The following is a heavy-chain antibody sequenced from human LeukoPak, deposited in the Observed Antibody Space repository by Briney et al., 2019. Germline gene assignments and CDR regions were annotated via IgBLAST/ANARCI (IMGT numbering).Heavy chain of an antibody. D-gene: IGHD3-10*01. J-gene: IGHJ6*03. V-gene: IGHV1-8*03. CDR1: GYTFTSYD. CDR3: ARGSGGYGSGSYIHYYYMDV. Sequence: ASVKVSCKASGYTFTSYDINWVRQATGQGLEWMGWMNPNSGNTGYAQKFQGRVTITRNTSISTAYMELSSLRSEDTAVYYCARGSGGYGSGSYIHYYYMDVWGKGTTATVSS. CDR2: MNPNSGNT.